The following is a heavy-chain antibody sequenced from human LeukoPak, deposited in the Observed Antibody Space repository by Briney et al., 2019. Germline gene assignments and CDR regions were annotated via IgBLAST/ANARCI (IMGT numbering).Heavy chain of an antibody. Sequence: GGSLRLSCVVSGISLSNYAMTWVRQAPGKGLEWVSYISERGGSTTYADSVKGRFTISRDTSLNTLYLQMNSLRVEDTAMYYCARDHRYAFDNWGHGTLVTVSS. J-gene: IGHJ4*01. D-gene: IGHD5-12*01. V-gene: IGHV3-23*01. CDR1: GISLSNYA. CDR3: ARDHRYAFDN. CDR2: ISERGGST.